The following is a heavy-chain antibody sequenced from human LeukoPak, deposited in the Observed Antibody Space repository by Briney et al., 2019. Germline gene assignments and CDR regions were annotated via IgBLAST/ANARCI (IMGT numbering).Heavy chain of an antibody. V-gene: IGHV3-11*06. Sequence: PGGSLRLSCAVAGFTFSDYYMSWIRQAPGKGLEWISYISGSSSYAKYADSVKGRFTISRDNAKNSLFLQMNSLRGEDTAVYYCARDIAASGRANFDYWGQGTLVTVSS. J-gene: IGHJ4*02. D-gene: IGHD6-13*01. CDR2: ISGSSSYA. CDR3: ARDIAASGRANFDY. CDR1: GFTFSDYY.